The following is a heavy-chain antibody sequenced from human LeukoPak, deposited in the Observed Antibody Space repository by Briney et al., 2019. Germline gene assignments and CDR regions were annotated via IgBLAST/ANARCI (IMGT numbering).Heavy chain of an antibody. Sequence: GGSLRLSCAASGFTFSSYAMHWVRQAPGKGLEWVAVISYDGSNKYYADSVKGRFTISRDNSKNTLYLQMNSLRAEDTAVYYCARDQYYYDSSGYYEAQELDYWGQGTLVTVSS. V-gene: IGHV3-30-3*01. J-gene: IGHJ4*02. CDR1: GFTFSSYA. CDR2: ISYDGSNK. D-gene: IGHD3-22*01. CDR3: ARDQYYYDSSGYYEAQELDY.